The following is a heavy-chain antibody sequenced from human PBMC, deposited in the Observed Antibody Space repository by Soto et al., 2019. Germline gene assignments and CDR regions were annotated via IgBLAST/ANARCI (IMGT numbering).Heavy chain of an antibody. J-gene: IGHJ4*02. CDR2: INHSGST. CDR1: GGSFSGYY. V-gene: IGHV4-34*01. CDR3: ARNCVSSSSCNTGPFDY. Sequence: SETLSLTCAVYGGSFSGYYWSWIRQPPGKGLEWIGEINHSGSTNYNPSLKSRVTISVDTSKNQFSLKLSSVTAADTAVYYCARNCVSSSSCNTGPFDYWGQGTLVTVSS. D-gene: IGHD6-13*01.